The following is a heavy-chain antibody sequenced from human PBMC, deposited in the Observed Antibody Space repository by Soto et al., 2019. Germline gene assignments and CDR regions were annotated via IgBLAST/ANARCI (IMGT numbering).Heavy chain of an antibody. J-gene: IGHJ5*02. D-gene: IGHD6-19*01. CDR3: ARDRDSSGWYNWFDP. CDR1: GGSISSYY. Sequence: SETLSLTCTVSGGSISSYYWSWIRQPPGKGLEWIGYIYYSGSTNYNPSLKSRVTISVDTSKNQFSLKLTSVTAADTAVYYCARDRDSSGWYNWFDPWGQGTLVIVSS. CDR2: IYYSGST. V-gene: IGHV4-59*01.